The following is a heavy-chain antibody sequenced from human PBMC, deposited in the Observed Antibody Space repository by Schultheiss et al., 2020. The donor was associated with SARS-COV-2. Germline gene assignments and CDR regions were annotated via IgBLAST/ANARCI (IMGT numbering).Heavy chain of an antibody. D-gene: IGHD1-26*01. CDR2: INHSGST. Sequence: SQTLSLTCTVSGGSVTSASDHWSWIRQPPGKGLEWIGEINHSGSTNYNPSLKSRVTISVDTSKNQFSLKLSSVTAADTAVYYCARGRLIVGATRRNYFDYWGQGTLVTVSS. CDR1: GGSVTSASDH. CDR3: ARGRLIVGATRRNYFDY. V-gene: IGHV4-61*01. J-gene: IGHJ4*02.